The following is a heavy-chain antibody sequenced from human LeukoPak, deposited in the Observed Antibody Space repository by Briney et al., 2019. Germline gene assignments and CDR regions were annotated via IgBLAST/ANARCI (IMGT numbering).Heavy chain of an antibody. CDR1: GDSISNYY. V-gene: IGHV4-59*01. CDR3: ARGSDSSGWYDYYYYYMDV. CDR2: IYYRGST. D-gene: IGHD6-19*01. J-gene: IGHJ6*03. Sequence: PSETLSLTCTVSGDSISNYYWSWIRQPPGKGLEWIGYIYYRGSTNYNPSLKSRVTMSVDTSKNQFSLKLSSVTAADTAVYYCARGSDSSGWYDYYYYYMDVWGKGTTVTVSS.